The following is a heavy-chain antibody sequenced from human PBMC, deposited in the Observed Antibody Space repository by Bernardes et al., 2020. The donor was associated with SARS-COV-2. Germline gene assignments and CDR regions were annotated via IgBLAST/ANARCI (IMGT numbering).Heavy chain of an antibody. CDR3: AKREDFGDGGDYHFDV. Sequence: ASVKVSCKASGYTFTSHDINWVRKATGQGLEWLGWMNPNSGHTGYAQKFQGRVTMSRSPSLNTAYMELSSLTHEDTAVYYCAKREDFGDGGDYHFDVWGQGTLVTVSS. J-gene: IGHJ4*02. D-gene: IGHD3-10*01. CDR1: GYTFTSHD. CDR2: MNPNSGHT. V-gene: IGHV1-8*01.